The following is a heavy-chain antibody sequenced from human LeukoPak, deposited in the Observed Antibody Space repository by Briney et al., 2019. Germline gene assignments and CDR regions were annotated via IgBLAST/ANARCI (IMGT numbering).Heavy chain of an antibody. CDR3: ARHVTISGPYDASDI. D-gene: IGHD5-24*01. CDR2: IYYSGGT. V-gene: IGHV4-59*08. J-gene: IGHJ3*02. CDR1: GDSISSYY. Sequence: SETLSLTCTVSGDSISSYYWSWIRQPPAKGLEWIGCIYYSGGTDYNPSLKSRVTISVDTSKNQFSLKLRSVTAADTAVYYCARHVTISGPYDASDIWGQGTMVTVSP.